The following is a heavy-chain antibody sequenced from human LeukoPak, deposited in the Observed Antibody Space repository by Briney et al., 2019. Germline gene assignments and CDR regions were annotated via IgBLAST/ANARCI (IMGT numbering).Heavy chain of an antibody. D-gene: IGHD3-16*01. CDR3: ARRGDP. CDR1: GGSITSGSYY. Sequence: SETLSLTCTVSGGSITSGSYYWGWIRQPPGKGLEWIASIYYTEKTDYNPSLKSRATISVDKSKNQLFLKLTSVTVADTAIYYCARRGDPWGQGTLVTVSS. V-gene: IGHV4-39*01. J-gene: IGHJ5*02. CDR2: IYYTEKT.